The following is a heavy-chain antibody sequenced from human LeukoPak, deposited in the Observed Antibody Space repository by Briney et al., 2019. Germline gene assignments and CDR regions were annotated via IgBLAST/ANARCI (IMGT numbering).Heavy chain of an antibody. J-gene: IGHJ6*03. D-gene: IGHD2/OR15-2a*01. V-gene: IGHV3-30-3*01. CDR1: GFTFSSYA. CDR2: IPYDGSNK. Sequence: GRSLRLSCAASGFTFSSYAMHWVRQAPGKGLEWVAVIPYDGSNKYYADSVKGRFTISRDNSKNTLYLQMNSLRAEDTAVYYCASQQSFHYYYMDVWGKGTTVTVSS. CDR3: ASQQSFHYYYMDV.